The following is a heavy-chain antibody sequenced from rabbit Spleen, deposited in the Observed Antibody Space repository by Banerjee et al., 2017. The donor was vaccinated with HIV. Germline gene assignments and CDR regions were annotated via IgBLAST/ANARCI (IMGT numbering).Heavy chain of an antibody. CDR3: ARDTGSSFSSYGMDL. CDR2: IELGSSGFT. Sequence: QSLEESGGDLVKPGASLTLTCKASGLDFSSDSYMCWVRQAPGKGLEWIVCIELGSSGFTYFASWAKGRFTISKTSSTTVTLQMTSLTAADTATYFCARDTGSSFSSYGMDLWGPGTLVTVS. V-gene: IGHV1S40*01. J-gene: IGHJ6*01. CDR1: GLDFSSDSY. D-gene: IGHD8-1*01.